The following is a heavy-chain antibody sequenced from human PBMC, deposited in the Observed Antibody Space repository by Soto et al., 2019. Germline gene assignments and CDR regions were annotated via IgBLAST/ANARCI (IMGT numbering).Heavy chain of an antibody. CDR2: ITIYNGNT. J-gene: IGHJ6*02. CDR3: ARVLLTGYYEGRDYYGMDV. Sequence: QVQLVQSGGEVKKPGASVKVSCKASGYTFTSYGISWVRQAPGQGLEWMGWITIYNGNTNYAQILQGRVTMTTDTSTSTAYMELRSLRSDDTAVYCCARVLLTGYYEGRDYYGMDVWGQGTTVTVSS. CDR1: GYTFTSYG. D-gene: IGHD3-9*01. V-gene: IGHV1-18*01.